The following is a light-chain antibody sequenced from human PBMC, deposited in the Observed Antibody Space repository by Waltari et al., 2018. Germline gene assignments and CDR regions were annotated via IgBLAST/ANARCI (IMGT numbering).Light chain of an antibody. CDR3: SSFTSSITVV. V-gene: IGLV2-18*02. J-gene: IGLJ2*01. CDR1: RGAIGSYDR. Sequence: QSALTQPPSVSGSPGQSVTLSCSGTRGAIGSYDRVSWYQQPPGTAPKLIIYEVINRPSGVPDRFSGSKSGNTASLTISGLQAEDEADYYCSSFTSSITVVFGGGTKLTVL. CDR2: EVI.